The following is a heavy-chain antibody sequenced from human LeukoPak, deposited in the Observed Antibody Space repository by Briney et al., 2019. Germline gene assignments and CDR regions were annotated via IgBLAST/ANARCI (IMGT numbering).Heavy chain of an antibody. J-gene: IGHJ4*02. CDR2: INGSGEST. Sequence: GGSLRLSCAASGFTFSSFAMSWVRQAPGKGLEWVSSINGSGESTYYVDYVKGRFTVSRDNSKNTLNLQLNSLRAEDTAVYYCAKDAIGQYRPYYFDCWGQGTLVTVSS. CDR3: AKDAIGQYRPYYFDC. D-gene: IGHD3-16*02. V-gene: IGHV3-23*01. CDR1: GFTFSSFA.